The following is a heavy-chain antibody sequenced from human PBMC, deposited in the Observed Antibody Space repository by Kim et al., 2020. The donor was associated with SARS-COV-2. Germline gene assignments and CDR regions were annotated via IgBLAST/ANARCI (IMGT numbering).Heavy chain of an antibody. D-gene: IGHD3-10*01. CDR3: AKGYGVRGADYYYGMDV. CDR2: ISGSGGSP. CDR1: GFTFSSYA. Sequence: GGSLRLSCATSGFTFSSYAMSWVRQAPGKGLEWVSAISGSGGSPYYADSVKGRFTISRDNSKNTLYLQMNSLRAEDTAVYYCAKGYGVRGADYYYGMDVWGQGTTVTVAS. V-gene: IGHV3-23*01. J-gene: IGHJ6*02.